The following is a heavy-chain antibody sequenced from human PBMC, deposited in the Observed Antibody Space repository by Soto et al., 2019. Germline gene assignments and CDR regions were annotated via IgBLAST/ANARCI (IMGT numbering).Heavy chain of an antibody. CDR3: ARSALNYDFCPDV. Sequence: PSETLSLTCTVSGGSISSGGYYWSWIRQHPGKGLEWIGYIYYSGSTYYNPSLKSRVIISVDTSKNQFSLKLSSVTAADTAMYYCARSALNYDFCPDVWGQGTTVTVS. D-gene: IGHD3-3*01. CDR1: GGSISSGGYY. J-gene: IGHJ6*02. CDR2: IYYSGST. V-gene: IGHV4-31*03.